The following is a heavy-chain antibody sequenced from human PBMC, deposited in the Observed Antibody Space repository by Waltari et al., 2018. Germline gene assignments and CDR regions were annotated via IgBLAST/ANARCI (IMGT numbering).Heavy chain of an antibody. Sequence: QVQLVESGGGVVQPGRSLRLSCAASGFTFSSYGMHWVRQAPGKGLEWVAVISYDGSNKYYADSVKGRFTISRDNSKNTLYLQMNSLRAEDTAVYYCAKVAGPRGSMDVWGKGTTVTVSS. CDR3: AKVAGPRGSMDV. CDR1: GFTFSSYG. V-gene: IGHV3-30*18. CDR2: ISYDGSNK. D-gene: IGHD3-10*01. J-gene: IGHJ6*03.